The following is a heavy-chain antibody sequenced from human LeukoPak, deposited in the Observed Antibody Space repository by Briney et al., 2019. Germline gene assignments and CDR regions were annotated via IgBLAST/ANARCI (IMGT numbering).Heavy chain of an antibody. Sequence: PGGSLRLSCVASGFTFSSYGMQWVRQAPGKGLEWVAFIRYDGSDKKYADSVKGRFTISRDNSKNTLYLHMKSLTTEDTAVYYCAKNTRYNGNDDAFDIWGQGTVATVSS. D-gene: IGHD1-1*01. CDR2: IRYDGSDK. CDR3: AKNTRYNGNDDAFDI. V-gene: IGHV3-30*02. CDR1: GFTFSSYG. J-gene: IGHJ3*02.